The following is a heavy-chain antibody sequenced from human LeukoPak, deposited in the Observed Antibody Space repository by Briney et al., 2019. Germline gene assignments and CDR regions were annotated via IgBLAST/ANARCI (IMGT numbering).Heavy chain of an antibody. CDR1: GFTFSSYV. V-gene: IGHV3-23*01. CDR2: IIGSGDST. D-gene: IGHD1/OR15-1a*01. J-gene: IGHJ4*02. Sequence: GGSLRLSCAASGFTFSSYVMSWVRQAPGKGLEWVSGIIGSGDSTYYADSVMGRFTISRDNSKNTLYLQMNSLRVEDTAVYYCGRDLIGTAASWDCWGQGTLVTVSS. CDR3: GRDLIGTAASWDC.